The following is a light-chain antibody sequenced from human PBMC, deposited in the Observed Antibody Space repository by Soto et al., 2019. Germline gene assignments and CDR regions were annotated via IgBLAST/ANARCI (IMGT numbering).Light chain of an antibody. J-gene: IGKJ2*01. Sequence: IQMTQSSSSLSASVGDRVTITCRATQRITTYLNWYQQKPGKAPKLLISTASSLQGGVPSRFSRSGSGSDFTLTITTLQPEDFATYFCQQSYSTPYTFGQGTKLEIK. CDR3: QQSYSTPYT. CDR1: QRITTY. CDR2: TAS. V-gene: IGKV1-39*01.